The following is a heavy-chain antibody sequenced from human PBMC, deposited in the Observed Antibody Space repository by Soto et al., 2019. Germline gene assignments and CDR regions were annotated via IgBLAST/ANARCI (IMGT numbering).Heavy chain of an antibody. CDR1: GGSVSSSSYY. D-gene: IGHD3-16*02. Sequence: AETLSLSCTVSGGSVSSSSYYWGWIRQPPGKGLEWIGSIYYSGSTYYNPSLKSRVTISVDTSKNQFSLKLSSVTAADTAVYNCATILRVIGGFAPWGQGTLVTVSS. V-gene: IGHV4-39*01. CDR3: ATILRVIGGFAP. J-gene: IGHJ5*02. CDR2: IYYSGST.